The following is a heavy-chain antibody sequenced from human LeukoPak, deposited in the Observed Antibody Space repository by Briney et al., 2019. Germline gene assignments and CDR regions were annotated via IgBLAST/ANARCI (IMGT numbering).Heavy chain of an antibody. D-gene: IGHD3-22*01. Sequence: GRSLRLSCAASGFTFSSYVMHWVRQAPGKGLEWVAVISYDGSNKYYADSVKGRFTISRDNSKNTLYLQMNSLRAEDTAVYYCAKLYYYDSSGQTSDYWGQGTLVTVSS. V-gene: IGHV3-30*18. CDR2: ISYDGSNK. CDR1: GFTFSSYV. J-gene: IGHJ4*02. CDR3: AKLYYYDSSGQTSDY.